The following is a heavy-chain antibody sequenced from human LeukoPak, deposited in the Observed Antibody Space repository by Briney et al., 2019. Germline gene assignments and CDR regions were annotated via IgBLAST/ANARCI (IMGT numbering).Heavy chain of an antibody. CDR1: GFTFSSYP. D-gene: IGHD3-10*01. CDR2: ISYDGSNK. CDR3: ARDLYGSGDYYYGMDV. J-gene: IGHJ6*02. V-gene: IGHV3-30*04. Sequence: QAGGSLRLSCAASGFTFSSYPMHWVRQAPGKGLEWVAVISYDGSNKYYADSVKGRFTISRDNSKKTLYLQMSSLRAEDTAVYYCARDLYGSGDYYYGMDVWGQGTTVTVSS.